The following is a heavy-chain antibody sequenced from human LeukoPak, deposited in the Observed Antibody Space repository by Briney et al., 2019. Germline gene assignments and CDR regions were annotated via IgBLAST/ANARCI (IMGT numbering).Heavy chain of an antibody. V-gene: IGHV3-23*01. D-gene: IGHD3-22*01. CDR1: GFTFSSYA. CDR3: AKGFEYDSSGYYYYHYGMDV. CDR2: ISGSGGST. Sequence: GGSLRLSCTASGFTFSSYAMSWVRQAPGKGLEWDSAISGSGGSTYYADSVKGRFTISRDNSKNTLNLQMKSLRAEDTAVYYCAKGFEYDSSGYYYYHYGMDVWGQGTTVTVSS. J-gene: IGHJ6*02.